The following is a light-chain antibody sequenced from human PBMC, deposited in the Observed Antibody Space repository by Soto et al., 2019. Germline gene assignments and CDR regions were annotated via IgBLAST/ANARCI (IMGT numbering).Light chain of an antibody. V-gene: IGLV1-40*01. Sequence: QSVLTQPPSVSGAPGQRVTISCTGSSSNIGAGYDVHWYQQLPGTAPKLLIYANNNRPSGVPDRFSGSKSGTSASLTITGLQAEDDADYYCQSYDSSLSGSRVFGTGTKLTVL. CDR1: SSNIGAGYD. CDR2: ANN. J-gene: IGLJ1*01. CDR3: QSYDSSLSGSRV.